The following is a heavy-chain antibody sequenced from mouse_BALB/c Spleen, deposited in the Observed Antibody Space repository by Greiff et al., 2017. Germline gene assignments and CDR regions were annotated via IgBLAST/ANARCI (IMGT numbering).Heavy chain of an antibody. D-gene: IGHD2-4*01. CDR2: IYPGNSDT. CDR1: GYTFTSYW. Sequence: VQLQQSGTVLARPGASVKMSCKASGYTFTSYWMHWVKQRPGQGLEWIGAIYPGNSDTIYNQKFNGKAKLTAVTSTSTAYMELSRLTNEDSAVYDCTRDGYDYDVFAYWGQGTLVTVSA. V-gene: IGHV1-5*01. J-gene: IGHJ3*01. CDR3: TRDGYDYDVFAY.